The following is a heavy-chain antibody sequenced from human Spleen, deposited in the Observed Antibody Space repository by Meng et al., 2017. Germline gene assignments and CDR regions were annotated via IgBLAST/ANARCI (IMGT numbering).Heavy chain of an antibody. CDR3: ARGPTTMAHDFDY. Sequence: QVQLQQVGAVLLKPSGTLSLTCVVSGGSFSDYYWSWIRQPPGKGLEWIGEINHSGSTNYNPSLESRATISVDTSQNNLSLKLSSVTAADSAVYYCARGPTTMAHDFDYWGQGTLVTVFS. V-gene: IGHV4-34*01. J-gene: IGHJ4*02. D-gene: IGHD4-11*01. CDR2: INHSGST. CDR1: GGSFSDYY.